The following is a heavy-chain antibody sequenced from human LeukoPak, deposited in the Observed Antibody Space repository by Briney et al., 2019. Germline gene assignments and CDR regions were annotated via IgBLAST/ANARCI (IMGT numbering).Heavy chain of an antibody. D-gene: IGHD6-13*01. CDR1: GFTVSSNY. V-gene: IGHV3-53*01. Sequence: GGSLRLSCAASGFTVSSNYMSWVRQAPRKGLEWVSVIYSGGSTYYADSVKGRFTISRDNSKNTLYLQMNSLRAEDTAVYYCARGGIAAAGPDYWGQGTLVTVSS. CDR3: ARGGIAAAGPDY. J-gene: IGHJ4*02. CDR2: IYSGGST.